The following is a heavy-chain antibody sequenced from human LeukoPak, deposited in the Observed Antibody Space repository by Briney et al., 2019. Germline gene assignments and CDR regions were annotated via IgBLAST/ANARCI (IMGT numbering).Heavy chain of an antibody. J-gene: IGHJ5*02. D-gene: IGHD6-13*01. V-gene: IGHV1-18*01. Sequence: ASVKVSCKASGYTFTSYGISWVRQAPGQGLEWMGWISAYNGNTNYAQKLQGRVTMTTDTSTSTAHMELRSLRSDDTAVYYCARGLSSSWVVGWYNWFDPWGQGTLVTVSS. CDR1: GYTFTSYG. CDR2: ISAYNGNT. CDR3: ARGLSSSWVVGWYNWFDP.